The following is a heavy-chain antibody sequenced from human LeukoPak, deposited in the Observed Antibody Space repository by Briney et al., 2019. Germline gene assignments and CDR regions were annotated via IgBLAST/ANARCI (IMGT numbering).Heavy chain of an antibody. V-gene: IGHV1-2*02. Sequence: ASVKVSCTASGYTFTCYYMHWMRQAPGQRLEWMGWINPNIGDTNYAQKFRGRVTMTRDTSISTAYMELSRLRSDDTAVYYCARDPGAQIYAGTLANDHWGQGTLVTVSS. CDR3: ARDPGAQIYAGTLANDH. D-gene: IGHD6-13*01. J-gene: IGHJ4*02. CDR2: INPNIGDT. CDR1: GYTFTCYY.